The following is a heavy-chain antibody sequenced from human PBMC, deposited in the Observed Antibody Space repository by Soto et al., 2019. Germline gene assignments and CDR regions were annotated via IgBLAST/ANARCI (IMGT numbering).Heavy chain of an antibody. V-gene: IGHV4-30-2*01. CDR3: ARDRLWFCTSTNCYGDYFDY. J-gene: IGHJ4*02. Sequence: QLQLQESGSGLVKPSQTLSLTCAVSGGSISSGGYSWSWIRQPPGKGLEWIGYIYHSGTTSYNPSLKSRVTISVDRSKNQFSLRLSSVTAADTAVYYCARDRLWFCTSTNCYGDYFDYWGQGTLVTVSS. CDR2: IYHSGTT. CDR1: GGSISSGGYS. D-gene: IGHD2-2*01.